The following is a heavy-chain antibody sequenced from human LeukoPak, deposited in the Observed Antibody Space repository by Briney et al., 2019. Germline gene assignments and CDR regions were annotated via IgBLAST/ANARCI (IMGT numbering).Heavy chain of an antibody. CDR3: ARDAGAPWYSSGWYGGRFFDY. CDR2: IYHSGSP. CDR1: GGSISSNNW. V-gene: IGHV4-4*02. D-gene: IGHD6-19*01. J-gene: IGHJ4*02. Sequence: SETLSLTCAVSGGSISSNNWWGWVRQPPGKGLEWIGEIYHSGSPNYNPSLKSRVTISVDKSRNHFSLNLSSVTAADTAVYYCARDAGAPWYSSGWYGGRFFDYWGQGTLVTVSS.